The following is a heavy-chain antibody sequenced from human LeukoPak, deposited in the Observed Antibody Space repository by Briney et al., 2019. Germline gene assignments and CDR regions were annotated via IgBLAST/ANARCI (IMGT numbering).Heavy chain of an antibody. CDR2: IIPIFGTA. D-gene: IGHD4-17*01. V-gene: IGHV1-69*13. CDR3: AGAVTVTTGPLGY. Sequence: AASVKVSCKASGGTFSSYAISWVRQAPGQGLEWMGGIIPIFGTANYAQKFQGRVTITADESTSTAYMELSSLRSEDTAVYYCAGAVTVTTGPLGYWGQGTLVTVSS. CDR1: GGTFSSYA. J-gene: IGHJ4*02.